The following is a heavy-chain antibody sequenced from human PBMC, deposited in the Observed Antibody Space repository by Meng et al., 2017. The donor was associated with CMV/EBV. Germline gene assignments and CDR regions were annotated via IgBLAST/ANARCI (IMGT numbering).Heavy chain of an antibody. CDR2: IYYSGST. CDR3: ARVNVAVPAAISFDY. CDR1: GGSISSSSYY. V-gene: IGHV4-39*07. J-gene: IGHJ4*02. D-gene: IGHD2-2*02. Sequence: SETLSLTCTVSGGSISSSSYYWGWIRQPPGKGLEWIGSIYYSGSTYYNPSLKSRVTISVDTSKNQFSLKLSSVTAADTAVYYCARVNVAVPAAISFDYWGQGTLVTVSS.